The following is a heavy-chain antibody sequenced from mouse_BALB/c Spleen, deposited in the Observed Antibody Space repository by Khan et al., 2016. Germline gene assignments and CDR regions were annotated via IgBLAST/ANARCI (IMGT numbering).Heavy chain of an antibody. Sequence: QVQLKESGPGLVAPSQSLSITCTVSGFSLIAYGVNWVRQPPGKGLEWLGMLWGDGTTDFNSALKSRLNITKDNSKSQVFLKMNSLQTDDTARYYCARDGWGYYAMDYWGQGTSVTVSS. CDR3: ARDGWGYYAMDY. D-gene: IGHD2-2*01. V-gene: IGHV2-6-7*01. CDR1: GFSLIAYG. J-gene: IGHJ4*01. CDR2: LWGDGTT.